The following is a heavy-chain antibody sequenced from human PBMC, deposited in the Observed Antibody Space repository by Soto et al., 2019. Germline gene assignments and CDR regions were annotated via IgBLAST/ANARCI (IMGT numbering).Heavy chain of an antibody. CDR2: IYYSGRT. Sequence: QVQLQESGPGLVKPSQTLSLTCTVSGGSISSGDYYWSWIRQPPGKGLEWIGYIYYSGRTYYNPSLKSRVPISVDTAQNQFSLKLSSVTAADTAVYYCARGMGDDIFRLGYYYYGMDVWGQGTTVTVSS. J-gene: IGHJ6*02. V-gene: IGHV4-30-4*01. D-gene: IGHD3-9*01. CDR3: ARGMGDDIFRLGYYYYGMDV. CDR1: GGSISSGDYY.